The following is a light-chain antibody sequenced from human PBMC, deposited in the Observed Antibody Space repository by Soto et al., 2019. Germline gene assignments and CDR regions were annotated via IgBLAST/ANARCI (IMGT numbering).Light chain of an antibody. J-gene: IGLJ2*01. CDR2: ENN. CDR1: SSNIGNSY. V-gene: IGLV1-51*02. Sequence: QSVLTQPPSVSAAPGQKVTISCSGRSSNIGNSYVSWYQQVPGTAPKLLIYENNKRPSGIPDRFSGSKSGTSATLGITGLQTGDEADYHCGAWDWGLNGGVFGGGTKLTVL. CDR3: GAWDWGLNGGV.